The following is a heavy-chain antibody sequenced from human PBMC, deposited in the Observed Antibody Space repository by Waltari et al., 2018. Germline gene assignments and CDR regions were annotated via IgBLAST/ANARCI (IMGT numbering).Heavy chain of an antibody. CDR1: GFSLSTSGMR. Sequence: QVTLKESGPALVKPTQTLTLTCTFSGFSLSTSGMRVSWIRQPPGKALEWLARIDWDDDKFYSTSLKTRRTISKDTSKNQVVLTMTNMDPVDTATYYCARIRDSPGSGSYYINWGQGTLVTVSS. D-gene: IGHD3-10*01. J-gene: IGHJ4*02. V-gene: IGHV2-70*04. CDR2: IDWDDDK. CDR3: ARIRDSPGSGSYYIN.